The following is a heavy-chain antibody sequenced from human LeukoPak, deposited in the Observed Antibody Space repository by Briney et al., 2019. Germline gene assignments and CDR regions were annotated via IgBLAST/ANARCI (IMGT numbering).Heavy chain of an antibody. CDR2: IYTSGST. J-gene: IGHJ4*02. CDR1: GGSISSYY. D-gene: IGHD3-3*01. V-gene: IGHV4-4*07. CDR3: ARDRITIFGVAWLDY. Sequence: SETLSLTCTVSGGSISSYYWSWIRQPAGKGLEWIGRIYTSGSTNYNPSLKSRVTISVDTSKNQFSLKLSSVTAADTAVYYCARDRITIFGVAWLDYWGQGTLVTVSS.